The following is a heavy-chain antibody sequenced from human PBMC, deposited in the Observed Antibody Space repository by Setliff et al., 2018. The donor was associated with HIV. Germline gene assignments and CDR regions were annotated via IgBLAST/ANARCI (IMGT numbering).Heavy chain of an antibody. CDR2: IYDSGVT. CDR1: GGSISSHF. Sequence: PSETLSLTCTVSGGSISSHFWSWIRQSPGKVLEWIGTIYDSGVTKYNPSLKTRVSVSVDTSRSHLSLSLTSVTPADTAVYYCARRQWGTSAYYEFFQQWGQGSLVTVSS. CDR3: ARRQWGTSAYYEFFQQ. D-gene: IGHD3-3*01. J-gene: IGHJ1*01. V-gene: IGHV4-59*11.